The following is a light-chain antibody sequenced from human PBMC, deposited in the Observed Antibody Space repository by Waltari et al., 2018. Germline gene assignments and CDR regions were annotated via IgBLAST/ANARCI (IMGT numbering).Light chain of an antibody. CDR3: QHYDNSPLT. CDR2: GAS. CDR1: RSVTGNY. Sequence: IVLTQSPGTLSLSPGARATLSCRASRSVTGNYLAWYQQKPGQAPRLLIYGASNRAAGIPDRFSGSGSRTDFTLIISRLEPEDFAVYYCQHYDNSPLTFGQGTKVEVK. J-gene: IGKJ1*01. V-gene: IGKV3-20*01.